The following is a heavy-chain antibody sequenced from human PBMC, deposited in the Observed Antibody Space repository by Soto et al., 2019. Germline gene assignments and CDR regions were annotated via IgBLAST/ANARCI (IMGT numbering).Heavy chain of an antibody. CDR2: IYWDDDK. CDR3: VHGTPGSYGRVYFDY. CDR1: GFSVSSNGAR. V-gene: IGHV2-5*02. D-gene: IGHD5-18*01. Sequence: QITLKESGPPLVKPTQTLTLTCSLSGFSVSSNGARVGWIRPPPGKALEWLAPIYWDDDKKYNPSLKSRLTITKDTSEYQVVLTVTDMDPADTATYYCVHGTPGSYGRVYFDYWGQGTLVTVSS. J-gene: IGHJ4*02.